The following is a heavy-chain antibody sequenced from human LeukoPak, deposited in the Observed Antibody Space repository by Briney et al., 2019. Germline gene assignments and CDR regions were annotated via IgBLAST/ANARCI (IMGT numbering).Heavy chain of an antibody. CDR2: IYYSGST. CDR1: GGSFSGYY. V-gene: IGHV4-39*01. Sequence: PSETLSLTCAVYGGSFSGYYWGWIRQPPGKGLEWIGTIYYSGSTYYNPSLTNRVTISVDTSKNQFSLALSSVTAADTAVYYCARQYWRFGTNYFDYWGPGTLVTVSS. CDR3: ARQYWRFGTNYFDY. D-gene: IGHD3-10*01. J-gene: IGHJ4*02.